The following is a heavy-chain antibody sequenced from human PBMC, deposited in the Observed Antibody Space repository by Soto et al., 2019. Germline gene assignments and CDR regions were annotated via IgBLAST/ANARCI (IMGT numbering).Heavy chain of an antibody. CDR3: ARDRLRGYDSSGFYS. D-gene: IGHD3-22*01. CDR1: GYRFSSYG. CDR2: IDPNNGNR. V-gene: IGHV1-18*01. Sequence: QVQLVQSGAELRKPGASVKVSCQAYGYRFSSYGVHWLRQAPGQGLEWMGWIDPNNGNRNYAQKFEDRLSMTTATSTNTIYMELKSLKSDDTAIYYCARDRLRGYDSSGFYSWGQGTRVTVSS. J-gene: IGHJ4*02.